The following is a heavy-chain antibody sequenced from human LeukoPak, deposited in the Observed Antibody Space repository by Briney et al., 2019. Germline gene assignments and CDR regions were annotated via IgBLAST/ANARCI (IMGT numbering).Heavy chain of an antibody. CDR1: GFTLSSYG. J-gene: IGHJ4*02. Sequence: GGSLRLSCAASGFTLSSYGMHWVRQAPGKGLEWVAFIRYDARNKYYADSVKGRFTISRDNSENTLYLQMNSLRAEDTAVYYCAKRPKEYYDFWSWGQGTLVTVSS. CDR3: AKRPKEYYDFWS. D-gene: IGHD3-3*01. V-gene: IGHV3-30*02. CDR2: IRYDARNK.